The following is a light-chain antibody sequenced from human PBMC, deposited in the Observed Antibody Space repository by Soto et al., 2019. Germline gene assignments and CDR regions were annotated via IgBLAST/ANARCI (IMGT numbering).Light chain of an antibody. CDR3: QQYKSFSLT. Sequence: DIQMTQSPSTLSAPVGDRVTITCRASQTINSWLAWYQQKPGKAPKLLIYATSNLESGVPSRFSGSGSGTEFSLTISSLQPDDFATYYCQQYKSFSLTFGGGTKVDIK. CDR1: QTINSW. V-gene: IGKV1-5*03. CDR2: ATS. J-gene: IGKJ4*01.